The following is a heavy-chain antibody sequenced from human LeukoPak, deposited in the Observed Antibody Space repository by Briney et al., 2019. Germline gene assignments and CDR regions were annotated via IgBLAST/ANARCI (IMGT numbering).Heavy chain of an antibody. CDR3: ARDRGIAARYFDI. CDR2: INPNSGGT. CDR1: GYTFTGYY. D-gene: IGHD6-6*01. V-gene: IGHV1-2*02. Sequence: GASVKVSCKASGYTFTGYYMHWVRQAPGQGLEWMGWINPNSGGTNYAQKFQGRVTMTRDTSISTAYMELSRLRSDDTAVYYYARDRGIAARYFDIWGQGTMVTVSS. J-gene: IGHJ3*02.